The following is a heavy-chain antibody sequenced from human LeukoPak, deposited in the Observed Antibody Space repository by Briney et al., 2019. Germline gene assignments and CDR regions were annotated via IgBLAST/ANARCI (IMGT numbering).Heavy chain of an antibody. D-gene: IGHD4-17*01. Sequence: GGSLRLSCAASGVMFPSYWMTWVRQAPGKGLEWVANIKQDGSEKYYVDSVKGRFTISRDNAKNSVYLQMNSLRAEDTAVYYCARRHHYGFLDSWGQGSLLTVSS. CDR3: ARRHHYGFLDS. J-gene: IGHJ4*02. V-gene: IGHV3-7*04. CDR1: GVMFPSYW. CDR2: IKQDGSEK.